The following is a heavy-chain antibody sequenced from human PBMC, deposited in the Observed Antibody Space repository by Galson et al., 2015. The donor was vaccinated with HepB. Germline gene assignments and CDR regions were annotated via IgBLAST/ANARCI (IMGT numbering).Heavy chain of an antibody. CDR2: INHSGST. J-gene: IGHJ2*01. CDR1: GFTFTNYW. Sequence: LRLSCAASGFTFTNYWMHWVRQAPGKGLEWIGEINHSGSTNYNPSLKSRVTISVDTSKNQFSLKLSSVTAADTAVYYCARVFWFGDSKYFDLWGRGTLVTVSS. V-gene: IGHV4-34*01. D-gene: IGHD3-10*01. CDR3: ARVFWFGDSKYFDL.